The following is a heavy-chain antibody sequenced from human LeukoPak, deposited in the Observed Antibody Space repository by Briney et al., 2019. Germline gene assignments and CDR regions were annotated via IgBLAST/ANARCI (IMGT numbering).Heavy chain of an antibody. V-gene: IGHV4-34*01. CDR2: INHSGST. CDR1: GGSFRGYY. CDR3: ASTPAAGPFDY. J-gene: IGHJ4*02. Sequence: PSETLSLTCAVYGGSFRGYYWNWIRQPPGKGLEWIGEINHSGSTNYNPSLKSRVTISVDTSKNQFSLKLSSVTAADTAVYYCASTPAAGPFDYWGQGILVTVSS. D-gene: IGHD6-13*01.